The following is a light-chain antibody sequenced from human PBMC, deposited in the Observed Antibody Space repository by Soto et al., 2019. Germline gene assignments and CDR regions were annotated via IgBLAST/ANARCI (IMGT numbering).Light chain of an antibody. CDR2: WAS. CDR1: QSVLSTSNDRNY. CDR3: QQYYGYPLT. V-gene: IGKV4-1*01. Sequence: VMTQSPDSLAVSLRERATIKCRSSQSVLSTSNDRNYLAWFQQRPRQPPKLLISWASTRGSGVPERFSGSGSGTDFTLTISSLQAEDVAVYYCQQYYGYPLTFGGGTKVEIK. J-gene: IGKJ4*01.